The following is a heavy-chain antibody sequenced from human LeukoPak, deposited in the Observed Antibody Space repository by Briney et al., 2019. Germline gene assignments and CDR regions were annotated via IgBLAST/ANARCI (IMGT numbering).Heavy chain of an antibody. CDR1: GYTFTSYG. CDR3: ARVPRGVGSSWFDP. Sequence: ASVKVSCKASGYTFTSYGISWVRQAPGQGLEWMGWISAYNGNTNYAQKLQGRVTMTTDTSTSTAYMELRSLRSDDTAVYYCARVPRGVGSSWFDPWGQGTLVTVSS. V-gene: IGHV1-18*01. D-gene: IGHD3-10*01. CDR2: ISAYNGNT. J-gene: IGHJ5*02.